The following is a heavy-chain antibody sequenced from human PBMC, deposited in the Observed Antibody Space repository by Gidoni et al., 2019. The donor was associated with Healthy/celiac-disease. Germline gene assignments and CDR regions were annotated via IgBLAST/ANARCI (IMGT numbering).Heavy chain of an antibody. J-gene: IGHJ4*02. CDR1: GFTFDDSA. V-gene: IGHV3-9*01. D-gene: IGHD3-22*01. CDR2: ISWNSGSI. Sequence: EVQLVESGGGLVQPGRSLRLSCAASGFTFDDSAMHWVRQAPGKGLEWVSGISWNSGSIGYADSVKGRFTISRDNAKNSLYLQMNSLRAEDTALYYCAKDMDYYDSSGYYGNYDYWGQGTLVTVSS. CDR3: AKDMDYYDSSGYYGNYDY.